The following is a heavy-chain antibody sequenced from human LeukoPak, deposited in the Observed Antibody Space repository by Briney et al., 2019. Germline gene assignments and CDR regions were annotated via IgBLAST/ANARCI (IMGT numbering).Heavy chain of an antibody. CDR3: ARDGNGLFIGSHPFFDY. CDR2: ITQDGSEK. CDR1: GFSFSSYW. J-gene: IGHJ4*02. Sequence: GGSLRLSCAASGFSFSSYWMTWVRQAPGKGMEWLANITQDGSEKYYADSVKGRFTISRDNAKNSLYLQMNSLRAEDTAVYYCARDGNGLFIGSHPFFDYWGQGSLVTVSS. D-gene: IGHD1-26*01. V-gene: IGHV3-7*05.